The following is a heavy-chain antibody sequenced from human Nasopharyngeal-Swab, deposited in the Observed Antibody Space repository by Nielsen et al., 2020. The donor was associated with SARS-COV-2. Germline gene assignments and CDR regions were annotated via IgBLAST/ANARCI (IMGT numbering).Heavy chain of an antibody. J-gene: IGHJ3*02. CDR1: GFTFDDYA. D-gene: IGHD1-26*01. V-gene: IGHV3-43*02. CDR3: AKDSEVGATWDAFDI. Sequence: GESLKISCAASGFTFDDYAMHWVRQAPGEGLEWVSLISGDGGSTYYADSVKGRFTISRDNSKNSLYLQMNSLRTEDTALYYCAKDSEVGATWDAFDIWGQGTMVTVSS. CDR2: ISGDGGST.